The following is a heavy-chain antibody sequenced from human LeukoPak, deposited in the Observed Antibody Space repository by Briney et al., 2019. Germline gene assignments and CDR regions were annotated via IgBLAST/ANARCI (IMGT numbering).Heavy chain of an antibody. Sequence: PSETLSLTCTVSGGSISSYYWNWVRQAPGKGLESVSYISSSSATIFYADSVKGRFTISRDNAKNSLYLQMNSLRPEDTAVYFCARDHYWLQNCINGVCRDTFDIWGLGTMVTVSS. V-gene: IGHV3-48*01. CDR3: ARDHYWLQNCINGVCRDTFDI. CDR1: GGSISSYY. J-gene: IGHJ3*02. CDR2: ISSSSATI. D-gene: IGHD2-8*01.